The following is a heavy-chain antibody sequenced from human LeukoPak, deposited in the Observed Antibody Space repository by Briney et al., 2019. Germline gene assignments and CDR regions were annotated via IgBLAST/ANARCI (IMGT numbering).Heavy chain of an antibody. CDR2: IKQDGSEK. Sequence: QPGGSLRLSCAASGFTFSSYWMSWVRQAPGKGLEWVANIKQDGSEKYCVDSVKGRFTISRDNAKNSLYLQMNSLRAEDTAVYYCARDRLGRITIFGVVIKGRDYYYYMDVWGKGTTVTVSS. V-gene: IGHV3-7*01. D-gene: IGHD3-3*01. CDR3: ARDRLGRITIFGVVIKGRDYYYYMDV. CDR1: GFTFSSYW. J-gene: IGHJ6*03.